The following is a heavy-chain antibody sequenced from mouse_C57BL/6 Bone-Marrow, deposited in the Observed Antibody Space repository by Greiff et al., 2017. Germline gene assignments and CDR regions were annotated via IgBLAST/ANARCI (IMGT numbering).Heavy chain of an antibody. J-gene: IGHJ4*01. D-gene: IGHD6-1*01. CDR1: GYTFTNYW. CDR2: IYPGGGYT. Sequence: QVQLKQSGAELVRPGTSVKMSCKASGYTFTNYWIGWAKQRPGHGLEWIGDIYPGGGYTNYNEKFKGKATLTADKSSSTAYMQLLSLTSEDSSIYDCARSAAMDYWGQGTSVTVSS. CDR3: ARSAAMDY. V-gene: IGHV1-63*01.